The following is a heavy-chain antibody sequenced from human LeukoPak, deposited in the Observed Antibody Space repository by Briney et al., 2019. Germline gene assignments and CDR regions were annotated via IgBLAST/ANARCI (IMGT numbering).Heavy chain of an antibody. D-gene: IGHD5-18*01. CDR2: INHSGST. CDR3: ARWNTAMVTVLGKFDY. Sequence: SETLSLTCAVYGGSFSGYYWSWIRQPPGKGLEWIGEINHSGSTNYNPSLKSRVTISVDTSKNQFSLKLSSVTAADTAVYYCARWNTAMVTVLGKFDYWGQGTLVTVFS. CDR1: GGSFSGYY. J-gene: IGHJ4*02. V-gene: IGHV4-34*01.